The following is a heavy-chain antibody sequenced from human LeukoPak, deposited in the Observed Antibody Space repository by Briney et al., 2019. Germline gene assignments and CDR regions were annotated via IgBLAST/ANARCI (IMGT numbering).Heavy chain of an antibody. CDR1: GYTFTSYY. CDR3: TTRDGGYFDY. J-gene: IGHJ4*02. D-gene: IGHD2-21*02. CDR2: INPSGGST. Sequence: ASVKVSCKASGYTFTSYYMHWVRQAPGQGLEWMGIINPSGGSTSYAQKFQGRGTMTRDTSTSTVYMELSSLRSEDTAVYYCTTRDGGYFDYWSQATLVTVSS. V-gene: IGHV1-46*03.